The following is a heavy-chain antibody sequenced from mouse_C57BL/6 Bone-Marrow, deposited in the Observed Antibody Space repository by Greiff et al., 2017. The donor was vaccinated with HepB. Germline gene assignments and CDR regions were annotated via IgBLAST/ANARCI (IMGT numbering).Heavy chain of an antibody. Sequence: QVQLQQSGAELVRPGTSVKVSCKASGYAFIHYLIEGVKQRPGQGLEWIGVINPGSGGTNSKEKFKGKATLTADKSSSTAYMQLSSLTSEDSAVYFCARSTVVATVDYWGQGTTLTVSS. D-gene: IGHD1-1*01. CDR2: INPGSGGT. CDR3: ARSTVVATVDY. J-gene: IGHJ2*01. V-gene: IGHV1-54*01. CDR1: GYAFIHYL.